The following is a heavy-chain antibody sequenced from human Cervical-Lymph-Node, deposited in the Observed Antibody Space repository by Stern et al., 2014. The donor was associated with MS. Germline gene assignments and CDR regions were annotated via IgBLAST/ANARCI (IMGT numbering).Heavy chain of an antibody. D-gene: IGHD4-17*01. CDR2: IIPIVGRA. J-gene: IGHJ4*02. Sequence: VQLVESGAEVKKPGSSVKVSCKASGGTFSSYAISWVRQAPGQGLEWMGGIIPIVGRANYAQKFQGRVTITADESTSTADMGLSSMRSEDTAVYYCARGDYGDYGRDCWGQGTLVTVSS. CDR1: GGTFSSYA. V-gene: IGHV1-69*01. CDR3: ARGDYGDYGRDC.